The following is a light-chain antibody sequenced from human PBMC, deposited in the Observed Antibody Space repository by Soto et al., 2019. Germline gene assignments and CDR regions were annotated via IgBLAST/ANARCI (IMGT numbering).Light chain of an antibody. J-gene: IGLJ1*01. Sequence: QSVLAQPASGSGSPGQSISISCTGTSSDIGSYNLVSWYQQHPGKAPKLIIYESSKRPSGVSDRFSAYRAGSAASLTISGLQAEDEADYYCSSFTSSITDVFGTGTKVTVL. CDR3: SSFTSSITDV. CDR2: ESS. V-gene: IGLV2-14*02. CDR1: SSDIGSYNL.